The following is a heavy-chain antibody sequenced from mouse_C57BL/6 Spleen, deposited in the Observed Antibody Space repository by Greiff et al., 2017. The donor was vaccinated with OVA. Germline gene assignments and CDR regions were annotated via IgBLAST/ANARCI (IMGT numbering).Heavy chain of an antibody. Sequence: VQLQQSGAELVRPGASVKLSCTASGFNIKDDYMHWVKQRPEQGLEWIGWIDPENGDTEYASKFQGKATITADTSSNTAYLQLSSLTSEDTAVYYCTTHSGSSYDPYWGQGTTLTVSS. V-gene: IGHV14-4*01. J-gene: IGHJ2*01. D-gene: IGHD1-1*01. CDR1: GFNIKDDY. CDR2: IDPENGDT. CDR3: TTHSGSSYDPY.